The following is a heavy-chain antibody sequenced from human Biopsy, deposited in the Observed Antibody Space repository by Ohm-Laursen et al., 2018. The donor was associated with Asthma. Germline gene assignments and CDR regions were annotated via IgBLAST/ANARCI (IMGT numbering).Heavy chain of an antibody. Sequence: SETLSLTCGLSSGSGGYMRSGNYYWGWIRQPPGKGLGWMGGFYYSGTTSYNPSLESRVPVSADTSKNQFSRKLPSVTAADTAVYYCVRGSSSWHHGPFHYYYGLDVWGQGTTATVSS. V-gene: IGHV4-39*01. CDR2: FYYSGTT. CDR3: VRGSSSWHHGPFHYYYGLDV. D-gene: IGHD6-13*01. J-gene: IGHJ6*02. CDR1: GGYMRSGNYY.